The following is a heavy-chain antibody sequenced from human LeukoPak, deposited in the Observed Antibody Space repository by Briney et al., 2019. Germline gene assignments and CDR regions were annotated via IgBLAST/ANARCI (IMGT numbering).Heavy chain of an antibody. J-gene: IGHJ4*02. CDR1: GFTFRSHW. Sequence: GGSLRLSCGAYGFTFRSHWMHWVRQPPGKGLVWVSRISSDGSSTSYADSVKGRFTISRDNAKNTLYLQMNSLRAEDTAVYYCAGDLGGVTDYWGQGTLVTVSP. CDR2: ISSDGSST. CDR3: AGDLGGVTDY. D-gene: IGHD2-21*02. V-gene: IGHV3-74*01.